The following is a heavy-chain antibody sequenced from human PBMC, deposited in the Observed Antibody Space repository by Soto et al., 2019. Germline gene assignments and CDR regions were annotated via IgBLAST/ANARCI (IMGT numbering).Heavy chain of an antibody. Sequence: QVQLVQSGAEVKKPGASVKVSCKASGYTFTGYYMHWVRQAPGQGLEWMGWINPNSGGTNYAQKFQCSITMTRDKSISTAYMELSRLRSDDTAVYYCARDSYSGSYRPFDYWGQGTLVTVSS. V-gene: IGHV1-2*04. CDR3: ARDSYSGSYRPFDY. CDR2: INPNSGGT. CDR1: GYTFTGYY. D-gene: IGHD1-26*01. J-gene: IGHJ4*02.